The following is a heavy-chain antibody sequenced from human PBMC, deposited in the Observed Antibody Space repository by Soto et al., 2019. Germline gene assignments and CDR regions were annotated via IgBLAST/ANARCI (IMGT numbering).Heavy chain of an antibody. CDR2: IYSGGST. D-gene: IGHD5-18*01. CDR1: GVTVSSNY. Sequence: EVQLVESGGGLVQPGGSLRLSCAASGVTVSSNYMSWVRQAPGKGLEWVSVIYSGGSTYYADSVKGRFTISRDNSKITLYLHMNILRAEDTAVYYCARHGYNYGGGYFDYWGQGTLVTVSS. CDR3: ARHGYNYGGGYFDY. V-gene: IGHV3-66*04. J-gene: IGHJ4*02.